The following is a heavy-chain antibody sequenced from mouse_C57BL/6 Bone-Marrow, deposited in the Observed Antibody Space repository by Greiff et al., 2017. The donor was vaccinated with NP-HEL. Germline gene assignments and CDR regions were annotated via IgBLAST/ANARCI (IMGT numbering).Heavy chain of an antibody. D-gene: IGHD2-10*02. V-gene: IGHV1-61*01. CDR2: IYPSDSET. CDR1: GYTFTSYW. Sequence: QVQLKQPGAELVRPGSSVKLSCKASGYTFTSYWMDWVKQRPGQGLEWIGNIYPSDSETHYNQKFKDKATLTVDKSSSTAYMQLSSLTSEDSAVYYCARRGYGNYYFDYWGQGTTLTVSS. J-gene: IGHJ2*01. CDR3: ARRGYGNYYFDY.